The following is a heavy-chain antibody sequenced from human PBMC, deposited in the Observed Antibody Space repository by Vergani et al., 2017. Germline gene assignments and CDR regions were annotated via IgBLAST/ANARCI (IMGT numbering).Heavy chain of an antibody. V-gene: IGHV1-18*01. CDR3: ARGSGVLRYCSSTSCYTEFDY. J-gene: IGHJ4*02. D-gene: IGHD2-2*02. Sequence: QVQLVQSGAEVKKPGASVKVSCKASGYTFTSYGISWERQAPGQGLEWIGWISAYNGNTNYAQKLQGRVTMTTDTSTSTAYMELRSLRSDDTAVYYCARGSGVLRYCSSTSCYTEFDYWGQGTLVTVSS. CDR2: ISAYNGNT. CDR1: GYTFTSYG.